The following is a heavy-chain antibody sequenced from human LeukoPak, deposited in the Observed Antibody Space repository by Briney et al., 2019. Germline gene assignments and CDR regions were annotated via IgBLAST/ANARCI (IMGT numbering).Heavy chain of an antibody. CDR3: ARDVAAASLDV. D-gene: IGHD6-13*01. V-gene: IGHV1-18*04. Sequence: ASVKVSCKASGYTFTSYYMHWVRQAPGQGLEWMGWISAYNGNTNYAQKLQGRVTMTTDTSTSTAYMELRSLRSDDTAVYYCARDVAAASLDVWGKGTTVTVSS. CDR2: ISAYNGNT. J-gene: IGHJ6*04. CDR1: GYTFTSYY.